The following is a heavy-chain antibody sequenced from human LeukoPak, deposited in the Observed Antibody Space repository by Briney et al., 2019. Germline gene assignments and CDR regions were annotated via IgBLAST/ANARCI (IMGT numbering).Heavy chain of an antibody. V-gene: IGHV1-18*01. CDR2: ISAYNGNT. J-gene: IGHJ6*02. D-gene: IGHD2-15*01. CDR3: ARDIVVVVAAPGYYYYAMDV. CDR1: GYTFTSYG. Sequence: ASVKVSCKASGYTFTSYGISWVRQAPGQGLEWMGWISAYNGNTNYAQKLQGRVTMTTDTSTSTAYMELRSLRSDDTAVYYCARDIVVVVAAPGYYYYAMDVWGQGTTVTVSS.